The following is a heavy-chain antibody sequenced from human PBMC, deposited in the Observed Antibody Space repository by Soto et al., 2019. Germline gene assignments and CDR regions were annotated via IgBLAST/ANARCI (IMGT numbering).Heavy chain of an antibody. Sequence: GGSLRLSCAASGFTFSSYGMHWVRQAPGKGLEWVAVISYDGSNKYYADSVKGRFTISRDNSKNTLYLQMNSLRAEDTAVYYCAKGDLYSGYDRPLLGYFDYWGQGTLVTVSS. D-gene: IGHD5-12*01. J-gene: IGHJ4*02. CDR2: ISYDGSNK. V-gene: IGHV3-30*18. CDR3: AKGDLYSGYDRPLLGYFDY. CDR1: GFTFSSYG.